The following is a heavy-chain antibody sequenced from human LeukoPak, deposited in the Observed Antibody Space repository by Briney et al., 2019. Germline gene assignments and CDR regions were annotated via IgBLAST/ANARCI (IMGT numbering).Heavy chain of an antibody. CDR2: INPSGGST. Sequence: ASVKVSCKASGYTFTSFYMQWVRQAPGQGLEWMGIINPSGGSTNYAQKFQGRVSMTRDTSTNTAYMELRSLRSDDTAVYYCAREAPVAAGSDAFDIWGQGTMVTVSS. CDR1: GYTFTSFY. J-gene: IGHJ3*02. V-gene: IGHV1-46*01. CDR3: AREAPVAAGSDAFDI. D-gene: IGHD6-19*01.